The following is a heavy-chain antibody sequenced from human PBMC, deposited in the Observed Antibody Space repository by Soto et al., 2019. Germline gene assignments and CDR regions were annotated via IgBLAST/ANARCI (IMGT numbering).Heavy chain of an antibody. CDR2: ISSSSSTI. CDR3: ARDPCEYGACAFDI. CDR1: GFTFSSYS. V-gene: IGHV3-48*01. J-gene: IGHJ3*02. D-gene: IGHD3-10*01. Sequence: EVQLVESGGGLVQPGGSLRLSCAASGFTFSSYSMNWVRQAPGKGLAWVSYISSSSSTIYYADSVKGRFTISRDNAKNSLYLPMNSLRAEDTAVYYCARDPCEYGACAFDIWGQGTMVTVSS.